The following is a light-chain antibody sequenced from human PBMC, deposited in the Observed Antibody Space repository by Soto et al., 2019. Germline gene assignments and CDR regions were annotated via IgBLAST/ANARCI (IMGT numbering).Light chain of an antibody. Sequence: DIQMTQSPSTLSASVGDRVTITFRASQSISSWLAWYQQKPGKAPKLLIYKASSLESGVPSRFSGSGAGTEFTLTIRSLQPDDFATYYCQQYNSWTFGQGTKVEIK. J-gene: IGKJ1*01. V-gene: IGKV1-5*03. CDR2: KAS. CDR1: QSISSW. CDR3: QQYNSWT.